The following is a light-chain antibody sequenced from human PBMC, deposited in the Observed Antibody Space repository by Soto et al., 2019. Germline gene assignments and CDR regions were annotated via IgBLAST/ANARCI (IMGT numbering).Light chain of an antibody. CDR1: QSVGSY. V-gene: IGKV3-11*01. CDR3: QQRYSWPLT. J-gene: IGKJ3*01. CDR2: DAS. Sequence: EIVLTQSPATLSLSPGESGTLSCRASQSVGSYLVWYQQRPGQTHRLLIYDASNRATDIPARFSGSGSGTDFTLTISSLEPEDFAVYYCQQRYSWPLTFGPGTKVDIK.